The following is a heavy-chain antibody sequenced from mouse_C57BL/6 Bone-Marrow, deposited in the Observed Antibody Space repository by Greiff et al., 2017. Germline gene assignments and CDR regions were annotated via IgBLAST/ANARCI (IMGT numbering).Heavy chain of an antibody. Sequence: EVKLMESGGDLVKPGGSLKLSCAASGFTFSSYGMSWVRQTPDKRLEWVATISSGGSYTYYPDSVKGRFTISRDNAKNTLYLQMSSLKSEDTAMYYCARPYDYDDGYYDAMDYWGQGTSVTVSS. CDR3: ARPYDYDDGYYDAMDY. V-gene: IGHV5-6*01. J-gene: IGHJ4*01. CDR1: GFTFSSYG. D-gene: IGHD2-4*01. CDR2: ISSGGSYT.